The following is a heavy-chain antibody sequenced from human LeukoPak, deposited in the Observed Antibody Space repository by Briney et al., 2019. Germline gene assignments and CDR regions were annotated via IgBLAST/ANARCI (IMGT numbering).Heavy chain of an antibody. J-gene: IGHJ6*03. CDR1: GGTFSSYA. D-gene: IGHD2-2*01. CDR3: ARSLGYCSSTSCYYYMDV. V-gene: IGHV1-69*01. Sequence: SVKVSCRASGGTFSSYAISWVRQAPGQGLEWMGGIIPIFGIANYAQKFQGRVTITADESTSTAYMELSSLRSEDTAVYYCARSLGYCSSTSCYYYMDVWGKGATVTVSS. CDR2: IIPIFGIA.